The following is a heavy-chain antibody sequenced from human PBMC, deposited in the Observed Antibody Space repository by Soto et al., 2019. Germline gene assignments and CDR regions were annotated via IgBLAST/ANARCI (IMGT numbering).Heavy chain of an antibody. CDR2: IYYSGST. CDR1: GGSISSYY. V-gene: IGHV4-59*01. CDR3: ARATTETSGSYWSRTGPFDY. D-gene: IGHD1-26*01. J-gene: IGHJ4*02. Sequence: QVQLQESGPGLVKPSETLSLTCTVSGGSISSYYWSWIRQPPGKGLEWSGYIYYSGSTNYNPSLKSRVTISVDTSKNQFSLKLSSVTAADTAVYYCARATTETSGSYWSRTGPFDYWGQGTLVTVSS.